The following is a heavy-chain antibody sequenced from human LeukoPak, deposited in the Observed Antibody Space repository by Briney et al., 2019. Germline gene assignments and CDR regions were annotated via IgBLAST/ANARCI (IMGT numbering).Heavy chain of an antibody. CDR3: AKDRWASIAAAVTFDY. Sequence: GGSLRLSCAASGFTFSSYAMHWVRQAPGKGLEWVAVISYDGSNKYYADSVKGRFTISRDNAKNSLYLQMNSLRAEDTALYYCAKDRWASIAAAVTFDYWGQGTLVTVSS. J-gene: IGHJ4*02. CDR1: GFTFSSYA. CDR2: ISYDGSNK. V-gene: IGHV3-30-3*01. D-gene: IGHD6-13*01.